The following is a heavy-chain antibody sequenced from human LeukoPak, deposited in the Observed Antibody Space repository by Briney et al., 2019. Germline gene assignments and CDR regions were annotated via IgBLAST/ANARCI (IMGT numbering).Heavy chain of an antibody. V-gene: IGHV1-46*01. J-gene: IGHJ4*02. CDR2: INPSGGST. CDR1: GYTFTSYY. CDR3: ARDCMDIVTNRAAFPNHAPDY. D-gene: IGHD5-12*01. Sequence: GASVKVSCKASGYTFTSYYMHWVRQAPGQGLEWMGIINPSGGSTSYAQKFQGRVTMTRDTSTSTVYMELSSLRSEDTAMYYCARDCMDIVTNRAAFPNHAPDYWGQGTLVTVSS.